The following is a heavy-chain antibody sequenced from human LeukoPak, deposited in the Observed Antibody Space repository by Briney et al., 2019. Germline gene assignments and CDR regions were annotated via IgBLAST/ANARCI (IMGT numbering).Heavy chain of an antibody. D-gene: IGHD4-11*01. CDR1: GFTLSSYG. J-gene: IGHJ6*03. V-gene: IGHV3-30*02. CDR3: AKDYAKTTNLYYYYYMDV. Sequence: QPGGSLRLSCAASGFTLSSYGMHWVRQAPGKGLEWVAFIRYDGSNKYYADSVKGRFTISRDNSKNTLYLQMNSLRAEDTAVYYCAKDYAKTTNLYYYYYMDVWGKGTTVTVSS. CDR2: IRYDGSNK.